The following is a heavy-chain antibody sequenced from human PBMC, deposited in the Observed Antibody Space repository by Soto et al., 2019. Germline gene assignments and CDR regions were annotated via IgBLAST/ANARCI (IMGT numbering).Heavy chain of an antibody. Sequence: SETLSLTCAVSGGSISSSNCLSLVRQPPGKGLEWIGEIYHSGSTNYNPSLKSRVTISVDKSKNQFSLKLSSVTAADTAVYYCARSHCSSTSCYGMDVWGQGTTVTSP. CDR2: IYHSGST. CDR1: GGSISSSNC. V-gene: IGHV4-4*02. CDR3: ARSHCSSTSCYGMDV. J-gene: IGHJ6*02. D-gene: IGHD2-2*01.